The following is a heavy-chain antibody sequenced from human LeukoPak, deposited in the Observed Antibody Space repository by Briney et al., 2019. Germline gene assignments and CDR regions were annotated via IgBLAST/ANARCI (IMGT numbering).Heavy chain of an antibody. CDR1: GFTFSSYW. V-gene: IGHV3-7*01. Sequence: GGSLRLSCAASGFTFSSYWMSWVRQAPGKGLEWVANIKQDGSEKYYVDSVKGRFTISRDNAKNSLYLQMNSLRAEDTAVYYCARGPAAAGPFAFDIWGQGTMVTVSS. J-gene: IGHJ3*02. CDR3: ARGPAAAGPFAFDI. D-gene: IGHD6-13*01. CDR2: IKQDGSEK.